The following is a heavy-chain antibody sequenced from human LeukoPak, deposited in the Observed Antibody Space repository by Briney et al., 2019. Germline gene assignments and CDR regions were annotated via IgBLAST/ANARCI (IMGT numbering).Heavy chain of an antibody. CDR3: ARDRYDYIWGSYRRSGAFDI. V-gene: IGHV6-1*01. Sequence: SQTLSLTCAISGDSVSSNSAAWNWIRQSPSRGLEWLGRTYYRSKWYNDYAVSVKSRITINPDTSKNQFSLQLNSVTPEGTAVYYCARDRYDYIWGSYRRSGAFDIWGQGTMVTVSS. D-gene: IGHD3-16*02. J-gene: IGHJ3*02. CDR2: TYYRSKWYN. CDR1: GDSVSSNSAA.